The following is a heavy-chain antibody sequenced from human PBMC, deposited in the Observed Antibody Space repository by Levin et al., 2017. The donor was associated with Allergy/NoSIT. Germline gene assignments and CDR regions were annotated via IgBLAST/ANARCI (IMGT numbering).Heavy chain of an antibody. V-gene: IGHV3-30*18. Sequence: GGSLRLSCAASGFTFSSYGMHWVRQAPGKGLEWVAVISYDGSNKYYADSVKGRFTISRDNSKNTLYLQMNSLRAEDTAVYYCAKDGGYSYGYVYYYYGMDVWGQGTTVTVSS. J-gene: IGHJ6*02. CDR3: AKDGGYSYGYVYYYYGMDV. D-gene: IGHD5-18*01. CDR2: ISYDGSNK. CDR1: GFTFSSYG.